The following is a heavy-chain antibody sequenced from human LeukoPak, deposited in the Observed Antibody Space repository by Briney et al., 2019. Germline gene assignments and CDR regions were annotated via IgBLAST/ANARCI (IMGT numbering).Heavy chain of an antibody. J-gene: IGHJ4*02. CDR1: GFTVSSNY. CDR2: IYSGGST. D-gene: IGHD3-22*01. CDR3: ARRDAYYYDSSGYLFDY. V-gene: IGHV3-53*01. Sequence: GGSLRLSCAASGFTVSSNYMSWVRQAPGEGLEWVSVIYSGGSTYYADSVKGRFTISRDNSKNTPYLQMNSLRAEDTAVYYCARRDAYYYDSSGYLFDYWGQGTLVTVSS.